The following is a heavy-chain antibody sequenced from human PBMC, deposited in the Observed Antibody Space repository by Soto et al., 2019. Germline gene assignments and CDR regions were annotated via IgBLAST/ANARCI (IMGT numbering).Heavy chain of an antibody. CDR3: ARSGKDQAMVRGGDY. CDR1: GGSISSGDYY. CDR2: IYYSGST. V-gene: IGHV4-30-4*01. Sequence: PSETLSLTCTVSGGSISSGDYYWSWIRQPPGKGLEWIGYIYYSGSTYYNPALKSRVTISVDTSKNQFSLKLSSVTAADTAVYYCARSGKDQAMVRGGDYWGQGTLVTVSS. D-gene: IGHD3-10*01. J-gene: IGHJ4*02.